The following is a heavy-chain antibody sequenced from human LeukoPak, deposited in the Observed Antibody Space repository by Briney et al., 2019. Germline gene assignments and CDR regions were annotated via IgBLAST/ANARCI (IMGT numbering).Heavy chain of an antibody. D-gene: IGHD2-15*01. J-gene: IGHJ4*02. CDR1: GGSISSYY. V-gene: IGHV4-59*01. CDR2: IYYSGST. Sequence: SETLSLTCTVSGGSISSYYWSWIRQPPGKGRGWIGYIYYSGSTTYNPSLKSGVTISVDTSKNQFSLQLSSVTAADTAVYYCARRGGCSGGSCYSLYYFDYWGQGTLVTVSS. CDR3: ARRGGCSGGSCYSLYYFDY.